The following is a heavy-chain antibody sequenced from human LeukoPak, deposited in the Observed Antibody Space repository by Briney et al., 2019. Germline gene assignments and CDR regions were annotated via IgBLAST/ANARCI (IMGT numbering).Heavy chain of an antibody. J-gene: IGHJ3*02. D-gene: IGHD3-22*01. V-gene: IGHV3-23*01. CDR1: GFTFSTYA. CDR2: ISGGGSGT. Sequence: PGGSLRLSCAASGFTFSTYAMNWVRQAPGKGLEWVAVISGGGSGTYYADSVRGRFTISRDNSKNTVYLQMNSLRAEDTAIYYCAKAVGSSGYFSRDAFDIWGQGTMVTVSS. CDR3: AKAVGSSGYFSRDAFDI.